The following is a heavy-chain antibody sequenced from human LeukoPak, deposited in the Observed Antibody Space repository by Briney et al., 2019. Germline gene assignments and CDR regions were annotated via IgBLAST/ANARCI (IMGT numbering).Heavy chain of an antibody. Sequence: SQTLSLTCPISGDSVSSNTAAWNWIRQSPSRGLEWLGRTYYRSKWYHDYGVSAKSRITINPDTSKNQFSLQLYSVTPEDTAVYYCARSISSGGFRLDYWGQGTLVTVSS. V-gene: IGHV6-1*01. CDR3: ARSISSGGFRLDY. J-gene: IGHJ4*02. D-gene: IGHD3-3*02. CDR1: GDSVSSNTAA. CDR2: TYYRSKWYH.